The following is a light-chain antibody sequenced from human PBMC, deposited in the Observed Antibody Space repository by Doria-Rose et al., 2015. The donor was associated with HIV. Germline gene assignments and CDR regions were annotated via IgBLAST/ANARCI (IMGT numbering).Light chain of an antibody. CDR1: QSLLYTSKHY. Sequence: DIQVTQSPESLGKSLGERATLNCKSNQSLLYTSKHYLAWYQQKPGQPPKLLIYWASTRQSGVPARFSGSGSGTDFTLTISSLEAEDVAVYYCQQYYDTPSFGPGTTVDIK. CDR2: WAS. J-gene: IGKJ3*01. V-gene: IGKV4-1*01. CDR3: QQYYDTPS.